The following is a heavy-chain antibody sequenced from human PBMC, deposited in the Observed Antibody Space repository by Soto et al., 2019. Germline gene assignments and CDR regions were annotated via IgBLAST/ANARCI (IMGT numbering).Heavy chain of an antibody. Sequence: PSETLSLTCTVSGGSISSGGYYWSWIRQHPGKGLEWIGYIYYSGSTYYNPSLKSRVTISVDTSKNQFSLKLSSVTAADTAVYYCAREVVPAANTGYYYYYGMDVWGQGTTVTVSS. CDR2: IYYSGST. J-gene: IGHJ6*02. D-gene: IGHD2-2*01. CDR1: GGSISSGGYY. V-gene: IGHV4-31*03. CDR3: AREVVPAANTGYYYYYGMDV.